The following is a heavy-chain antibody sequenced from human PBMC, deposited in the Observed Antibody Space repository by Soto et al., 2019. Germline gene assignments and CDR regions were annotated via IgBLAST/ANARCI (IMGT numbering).Heavy chain of an antibody. CDR2: INPSARSA. CDR1: GYTFTNYY. D-gene: IGHD1-1*01. Sequence: GASVKVSCKASGYTFTNYYLHWVRQAPGQGLEWVGRINPSARSASYAQKLRGRLAMDRDTSTPTVYMELSRLTSEDTAVYYCARDNSAANGVLDHWGLGTLVTSPQ. V-gene: IGHV1-46*04. J-gene: IGHJ4*02. CDR3: ARDNSAANGVLDH.